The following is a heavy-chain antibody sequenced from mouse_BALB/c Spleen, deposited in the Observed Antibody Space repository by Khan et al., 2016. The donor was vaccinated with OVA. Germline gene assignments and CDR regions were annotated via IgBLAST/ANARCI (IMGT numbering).Heavy chain of an antibody. CDR1: GYSITSNYA. CDR2: ISYSGTT. D-gene: IGHD1-1*01. Sequence: EVQLQESGPGLVKPSQSLSLTCTVTGYSITSNYAWNWIRQFPGNKLEWMGYISYSGTTSYNPSLKSRISTTRATSKNQFFLQLNSVTTEDTATYYWSRGNYYGYAIDDWGQGTSVTVSS. V-gene: IGHV3-2*02. CDR3: SRGNYYGYAIDD. J-gene: IGHJ4*01.